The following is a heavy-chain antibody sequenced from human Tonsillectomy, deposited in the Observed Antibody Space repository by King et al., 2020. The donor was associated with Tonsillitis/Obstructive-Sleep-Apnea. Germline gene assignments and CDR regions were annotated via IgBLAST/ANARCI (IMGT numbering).Heavy chain of an antibody. CDR3: AREGDFRSSYPRGYYMDV. CDR1: GLPFSDLY. D-gene: IGHD3-3*01. CDR2: TRNKANSYIT. Sequence: QLVESGGGLVQPGGSQRLSCAASGLPFSDLYMDWVRQAPGQGLEWVGRTRNKANSYITKYAASVKGRFTISRDDSKNSLYLQMNSLKTEDTAVYYCAREGDFRSSYPRGYYMDVWGKGTTVTVSS. J-gene: IGHJ6*03. V-gene: IGHV3-72*01.